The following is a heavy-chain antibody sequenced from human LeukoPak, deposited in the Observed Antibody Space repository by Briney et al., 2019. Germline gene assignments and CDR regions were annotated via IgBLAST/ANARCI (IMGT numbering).Heavy chain of an antibody. J-gene: IGHJ5*01. V-gene: IGHV3-23*01. CDR3: AKPISGGLAVTTDWFHP. CDR1: GFAFSVYA. CDR2: INANSGTT. Sequence: GGSLRLSCTASGFAFSVYAMSWLRQPPGKGLEWVSTINANSGTTSYAASVRGRFTISRDNSKNTLYLQLNTLRADDTATYYCAKPISGGLAVTTDWFHPWGQGTLVVVSS. D-gene: IGHD6-19*01.